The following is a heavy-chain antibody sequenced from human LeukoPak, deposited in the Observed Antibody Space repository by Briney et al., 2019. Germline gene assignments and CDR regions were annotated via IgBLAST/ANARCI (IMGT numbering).Heavy chain of an antibody. V-gene: IGHV1-8*01. CDR2: MNPNSGNT. CDR1: GYTFTSYD. J-gene: IGHJ5*02. CDR3: ARGYGDYRLDP. D-gene: IGHD4-17*01. Sequence: ASVTVSCTASGYTFTSYDINWVRQATVQGLEWMGWMNPNSGNTGYAQKFQGRVTMTRNTSISTAYMELSSLRSEDTAVYYCARGYGDYRLDPWGQGTLVTVSS.